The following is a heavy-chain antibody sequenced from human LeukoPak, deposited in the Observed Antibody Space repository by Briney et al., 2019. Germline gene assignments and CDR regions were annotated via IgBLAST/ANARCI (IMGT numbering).Heavy chain of an antibody. Sequence: PGGSLRLSCAASGFTFSSYSMNWVRQAPGKGLEWVSSISSSSSYIYYADSVEGRFTISRDNAKNSLYLQMNSLRAEDTAVYYCARDLAVWFGDRSTPFRDYYMDVWGKGTTVTISS. D-gene: IGHD3-10*01. CDR1: GFTFSSYS. V-gene: IGHV3-21*01. CDR3: ARDLAVWFGDRSTPFRDYYMDV. J-gene: IGHJ6*03. CDR2: ISSSSSYI.